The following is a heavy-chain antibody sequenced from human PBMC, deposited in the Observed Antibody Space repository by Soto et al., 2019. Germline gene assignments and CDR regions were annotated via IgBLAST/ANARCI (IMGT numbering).Heavy chain of an antibody. J-gene: IGHJ3*02. Sequence: SETLSLTCTVSGGSVSSGSYYWSWIRQPPGKGLEWIGYIYYSGSTNYNSSLKSRVTISVDTSKNQFSLKLSSVTAADTAVYYCARVPIVGAYGGLHAFAIWGQGTMVTVSS. CDR2: IYYSGST. D-gene: IGHD1-26*01. CDR3: ARVPIVGAYGGLHAFAI. CDR1: GGSVSSGSYY. V-gene: IGHV4-61*01.